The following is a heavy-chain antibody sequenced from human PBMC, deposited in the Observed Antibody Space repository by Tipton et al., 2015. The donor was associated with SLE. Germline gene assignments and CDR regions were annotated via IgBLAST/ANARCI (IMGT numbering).Heavy chain of an antibody. CDR1: GGSFSGYY. V-gene: IGHV4-34*01. D-gene: IGHD6-13*01. CDR2: INHSGSS. CDR3: ARGDIAAAGVPFDF. J-gene: IGHJ4*02. Sequence: GLVKPSETLSLTCAIFGGSFSGYYWNWIRQSPGKGLEWIGEINHSGSSNYNPSLKSRVTISVDTSRNQFSLKLSSVTAADTAVYYCARGDIAAAGVPFDFWGQGTLVTVSS.